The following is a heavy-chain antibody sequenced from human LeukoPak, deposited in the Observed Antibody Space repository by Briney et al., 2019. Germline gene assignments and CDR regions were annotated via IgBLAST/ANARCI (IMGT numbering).Heavy chain of an antibody. Sequence: PSETLSLTCTVSGFSISTGYYWGWIRQPPGKGLEWIGSIYNRGSTYYNRYLKSQVTLSVDTYKNQFSLKLSSVTAADTAVYYCAREGYSGYESPMNYFDYWGQGTLVTVSS. CDR2: IYNRGST. CDR1: GFSISTGYY. J-gene: IGHJ4*02. D-gene: IGHD5-12*01. V-gene: IGHV4-38-2*02. CDR3: AREGYSGYESPMNYFDY.